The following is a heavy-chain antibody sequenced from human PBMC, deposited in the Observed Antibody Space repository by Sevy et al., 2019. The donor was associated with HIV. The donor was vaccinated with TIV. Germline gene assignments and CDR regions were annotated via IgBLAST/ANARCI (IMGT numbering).Heavy chain of an antibody. CDR3: AREGGYTSAWSPGNH. Sequence: GGSLRLSCAASGFTFNTHAMHWVRQAPGKGLEWVALISYDGIIKNYADSVKGRRPNSRDNSKNTLSLQMNSLRVEDTAVYYCAREGGYTSAWSPGNHWGQGTLVTVSS. CDR1: GFTFNTHA. CDR2: ISYDGIIK. D-gene: IGHD6-19*01. V-gene: IGHV3-30*04. J-gene: IGHJ4*02.